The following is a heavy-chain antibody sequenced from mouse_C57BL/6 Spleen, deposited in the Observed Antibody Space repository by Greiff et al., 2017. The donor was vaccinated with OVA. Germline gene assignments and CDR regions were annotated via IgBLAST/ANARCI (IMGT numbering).Heavy chain of an antibody. CDR1: GFTFSSYA. J-gene: IGHJ3*01. CDR3: ARDGAEYDYDEWFAY. V-gene: IGHV5-4*01. Sequence: DVHLVESGGGLVKPGGSLKLSCAASGFTFSSYAMSWVRQTPEKRLEWVATISDGGSYTYYPDNVKGRFTISRDNAKNNLYLQMSHLKSEDTAMYYCARDGAEYDYDEWFAYWGQGTLVTVSA. CDR2: ISDGGSYT. D-gene: IGHD2-4*01.